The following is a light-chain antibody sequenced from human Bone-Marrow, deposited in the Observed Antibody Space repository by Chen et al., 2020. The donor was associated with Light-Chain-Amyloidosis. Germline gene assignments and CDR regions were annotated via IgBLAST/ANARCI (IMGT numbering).Light chain of an antibody. CDR1: QSVTNY. V-gene: IGKV1-39*01. CDR2: AAS. CDR3: QQSYSSPP. J-gene: IGKJ1*01. Sequence: DIQMTQSPSSLAASVGDRVTITCRTSQSVTNYVNWYQQKPGKAPRILIYAASTLHTGVPSRFSGSGFGTDFTLTISGLQPEDFATYYCQQSYSSPPFGPWTKVE.